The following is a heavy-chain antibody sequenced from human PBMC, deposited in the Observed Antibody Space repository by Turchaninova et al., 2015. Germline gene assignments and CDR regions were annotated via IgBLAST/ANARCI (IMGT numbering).Heavy chain of an antibody. Sequence: QVQLQQWGAGLFKPSATLSLTCSVYGGSFSGFYWTWIRQPPGKGREWIGEINHSGSTNYNPSLKSRVTISVDTSKSQFSLKVTSVTAADTAVYYCARGYRLDYWGLGTLVTVSS. CDR2: INHSGST. CDR3: ARGYRLDY. CDR1: GGSFSGFY. V-gene: IGHV4-34*01. J-gene: IGHJ4*02.